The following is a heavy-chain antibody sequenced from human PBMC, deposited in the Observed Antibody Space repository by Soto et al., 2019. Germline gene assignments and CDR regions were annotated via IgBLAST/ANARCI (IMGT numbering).Heavy chain of an antibody. CDR3: ASHVLDGCKEWVFAY. Sequence: QVPLVQSGAEVKKPGASVKVSCKASGYTFTSYGISWVRQAPGQGLEWMGWISAYNGNTNYAQKLQGRVTMTTDTPTSTAYMELRSLRSDDTAVYYCASHVLDGCKEWVFAYWGQGTLVTVSS. V-gene: IGHV1-18*01. CDR1: GYTFTSYG. CDR2: ISAYNGNT. D-gene: IGHD6-19*01. J-gene: IGHJ4*02.